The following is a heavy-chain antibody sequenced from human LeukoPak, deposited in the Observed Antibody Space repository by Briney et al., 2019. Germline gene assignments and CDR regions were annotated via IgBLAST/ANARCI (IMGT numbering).Heavy chain of an antibody. CDR3: AELGITMIGGV. D-gene: IGHD3-10*02. V-gene: IGHV3-74*01. J-gene: IGHJ6*04. Sequence: PGGSLRLSCAASGFTFSSYWMHWVRQAPGKGLEWVSGITWNGLNIDYADSVKGRFTISRDNAKNSLYLQMNSLRAEDTAVYYCAELGITMIGGVWGKGTTVTVSS. CDR2: ITWNGLNI. CDR1: GFTFSSYW.